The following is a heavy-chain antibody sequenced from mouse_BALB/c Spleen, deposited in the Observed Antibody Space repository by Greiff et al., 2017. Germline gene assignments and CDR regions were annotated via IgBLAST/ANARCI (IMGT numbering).Heavy chain of an antibody. Sequence: EVQLQQSGAELVRSGASVKLSCTASGFNIKDYYMHWVKQRPEQGLEWIGWIDPENGDTEYAPKFQGKATITADTSSNTAYLQLSSLTSEDTAVYNCTGNYDAMDYWGQGTSVTVSS. CDR3: TGNYDAMDY. CDR2: IDPENGDT. V-gene: IGHV14-4*02. J-gene: IGHJ4*01. D-gene: IGHD2-1*01. CDR1: GFNIKDYY.